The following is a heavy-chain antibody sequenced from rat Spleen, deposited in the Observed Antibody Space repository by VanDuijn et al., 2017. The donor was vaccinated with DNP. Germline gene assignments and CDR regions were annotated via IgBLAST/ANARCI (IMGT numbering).Heavy chain of an antibody. J-gene: IGHJ4*01. Sequence: EVQLVESGGGLVRPGNSLRLSCAASGFIFSDYAMAWVRQSPEMGLEWVATIIYDGSSTFYRDSVTGRFTISRDFAKSTLYLQMDSLRSEDTATYYCTTHGSIATISTGAMDVWGQGTSVTVSS. CDR2: IIYDGSST. CDR1: GFIFSDYA. V-gene: IGHV5S10*01. D-gene: IGHD1-2*01. CDR3: TTHGSIATISTGAMDV.